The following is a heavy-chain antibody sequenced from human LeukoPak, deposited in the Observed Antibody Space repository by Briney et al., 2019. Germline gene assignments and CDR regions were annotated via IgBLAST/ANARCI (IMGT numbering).Heavy chain of an antibody. CDR3: AKTLGYSGYGGD. J-gene: IGHJ4*02. V-gene: IGHV3-23*01. Sequence: PSETLSLTCTVSGGSISSSSYYWGWIRQPPGKGLEWVSAISGSGGSTYYADSVKGRFTISRDNSKNTLYLQMNSLRAEDTAVYYCAKTLGYSGYGGDWGQGTLVTVSS. CDR1: GGSISSSSYY. D-gene: IGHD5-12*01. CDR2: ISGSGGST.